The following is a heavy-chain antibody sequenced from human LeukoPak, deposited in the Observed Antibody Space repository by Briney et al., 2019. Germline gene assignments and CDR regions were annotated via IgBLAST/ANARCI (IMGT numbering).Heavy chain of an antibody. Sequence: SETLSLTRSVSGGSIRSNTNFWGWDSSSYWGWISQPPGKGLEWIGSFHFTGTTYYNSSRQSRLTISVDTSKSLFSLKLTSVTATDTALYYCARQRDTASVGAFDTWGQGTMVIVSP. D-gene: IGHD2-2*02. J-gene: IGHJ3*02. CDR2: FHFTGTT. V-gene: IGHV4-39*01. CDR1: GGSIRSNTNFWGWDSSSY. CDR3: ARQRDTASVGAFDT.